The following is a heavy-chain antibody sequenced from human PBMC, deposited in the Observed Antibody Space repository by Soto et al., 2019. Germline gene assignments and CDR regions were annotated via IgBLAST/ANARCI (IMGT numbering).Heavy chain of an antibody. CDR2: IYTSGST. CDR3: ARDGSSSWDNWFDP. Sequence: PSETLSLTXTVSGGSISSYYWSWIRQPAGKGLEWIGRIYTSGSTNYNPSLKSRVTMSVDTSKNQFSLKLSSVTAADTAVYYCARDGSSSWDNWFDPWGQGTLVTVSS. V-gene: IGHV4-4*07. D-gene: IGHD6-13*01. J-gene: IGHJ5*02. CDR1: GGSISSYY.